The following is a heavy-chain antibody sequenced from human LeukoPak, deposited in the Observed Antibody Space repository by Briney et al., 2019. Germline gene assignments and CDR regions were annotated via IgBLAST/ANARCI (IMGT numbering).Heavy chain of an antibody. Sequence: GGSLRLSCAASGSTFSSYGMHWVRQAPGNGLEWVAFIRYDGSNKYYADSVKGRFTISRDNSKNTLYLQMNSLRAEDTAVYYCATDPTFVVVPAASFDYWGQGTLVTVSS. V-gene: IGHV3-30*02. CDR2: IRYDGSNK. J-gene: IGHJ4*02. CDR3: ATDPTFVVVPAASFDY. D-gene: IGHD2-2*01. CDR1: GSTFSSYG.